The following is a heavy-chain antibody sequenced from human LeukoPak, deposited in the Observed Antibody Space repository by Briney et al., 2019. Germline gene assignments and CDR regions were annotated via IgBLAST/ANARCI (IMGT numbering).Heavy chain of an antibody. CDR2: IYYSGST. D-gene: IGHD4-17*01. V-gene: IGHV4-39*01. CDR3: ARHCYGDRDYFDY. Sequence: SETLSLTCTVSGGSINSSKHYWGWIRQTPGKGLEWIGSIYYSGSTYYNPSPKSRVTISVDTSKNQFSLKLSSVTAADTAVYYCARHCYGDRDYFDYWGQGTLVTVSS. J-gene: IGHJ4*02. CDR1: GGSINSSKHY.